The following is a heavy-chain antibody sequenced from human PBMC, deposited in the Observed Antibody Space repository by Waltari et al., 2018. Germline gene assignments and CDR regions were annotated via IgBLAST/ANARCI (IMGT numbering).Heavy chain of an antibody. CDR2: MNPNSGNT. V-gene: IGHV1-8*01. CDR3: ARWGPFIAAAGGSLSR. Sequence: QVQLVQSGAEVKKPGASVKVSCKASGYTFTSYDINWVRQATGQGLEWMGWMNPNSGNTGYAQKFQGRVTMTRNTSISTAYMELSSLRSEDTAVYYCARWGPFIAAAGGSLSRWGQGTLVTVSS. CDR1: GYTFTSYD. J-gene: IGHJ4*02. D-gene: IGHD6-13*01.